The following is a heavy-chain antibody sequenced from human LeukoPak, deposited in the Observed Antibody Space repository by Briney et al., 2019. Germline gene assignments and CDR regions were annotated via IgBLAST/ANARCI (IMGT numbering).Heavy chain of an antibody. V-gene: IGHV1-69*05. CDR3: ARDYYDSCGYYRLDY. CDR1: GGTFSSYA. CDR2: IIHIFGTA. J-gene: IGHJ4*02. Sequence: ASVKVSCKASGGTFSSYAVSWVRQAPGQGLEWMGGIIHIFGTANYAQKFQGRVTITTDESTSTAYMELSSLRSEDTTVYYCARDYYDSCGYYRLDYWGRGTLVTVSS. D-gene: IGHD3-22*01.